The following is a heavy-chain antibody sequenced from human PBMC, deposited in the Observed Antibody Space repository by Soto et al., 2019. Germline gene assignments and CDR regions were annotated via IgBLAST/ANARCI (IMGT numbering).Heavy chain of an antibody. V-gene: IGHV1-2*02. D-gene: IGHD3-3*01. Sequence: EASVKVSCKASGYTFTGYYMHWVRQAPGQGLEWMGWINPNSGGTNYAQKFQGRVTMTRDTSISTAYMELSRLRSDDTAVYYCARGPYYDFWSGSLTYYYYGMDVWGQGTTVTVSS. CDR3: ARGPYYDFWSGSLTYYYYGMDV. J-gene: IGHJ6*02. CDR1: GYTFTGYY. CDR2: INPNSGGT.